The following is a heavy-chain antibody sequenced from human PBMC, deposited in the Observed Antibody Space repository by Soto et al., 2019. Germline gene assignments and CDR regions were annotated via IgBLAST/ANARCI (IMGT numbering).Heavy chain of an antibody. Sequence: SVKVSCKASGYTFTSYAMHWVRQAPGQRLEWMGWINAGNGNTKYSQEFQGRVTITRDTSASTAYMELNSLRSEDTAVYYCARSSSYYFIDDYWGQGTLVTVS. CDR3: ARSSSYYFIDDY. J-gene: IGHJ4*02. CDR2: INAGNGNT. CDR1: GYTFTSYA. D-gene: IGHD3-22*01. V-gene: IGHV1-3*01.